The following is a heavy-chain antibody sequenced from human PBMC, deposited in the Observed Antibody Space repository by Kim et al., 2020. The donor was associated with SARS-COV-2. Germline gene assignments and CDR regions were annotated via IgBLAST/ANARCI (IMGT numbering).Heavy chain of an antibody. V-gene: IGHV4-59*01. J-gene: IGHJ4*02. CDR1: GGSIRSFY. CDR3: AREGPPYIEYGHFDF. Sequence: SETLSLTCTVSGGSIRSFYWHWIRQSPGKGLEWVGHIYYTGSTSFKTSLKSRASISVDTSKNQFSLRLTSVTAADTAVYYCAREGPPYIEYGHFDFWGQGTLVTVSS. CDR2: IYYTGST. D-gene: IGHD4-17*01.